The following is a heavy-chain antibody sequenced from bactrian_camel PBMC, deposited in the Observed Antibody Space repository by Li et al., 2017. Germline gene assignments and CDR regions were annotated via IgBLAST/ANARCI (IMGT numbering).Heavy chain of an antibody. D-gene: IGHD2*01. CDR2: IHHGGDRT. CDR1: EYMASIFRASSFC. Sequence: HVQLVESGGGSVQAGGSLRLSCASSEYMASIFRASSFCMGWFRRAPGKEREGVAAIHHGGDRTYYGDAVKGRFTISQDAGNNTLYLQMNSLKPEDTGVYGCAVEPDGGRCLNYGADFYTYRGQGTQVTVS. J-gene: IGHJ4*01. V-gene: IGHV3S54*01. CDR3: AVEPDGGRCLNYGADFYTY.